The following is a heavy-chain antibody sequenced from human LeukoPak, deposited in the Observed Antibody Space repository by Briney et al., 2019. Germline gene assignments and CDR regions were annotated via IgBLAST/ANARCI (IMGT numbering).Heavy chain of an antibody. D-gene: IGHD3-10*01. CDR1: GGTFGSYA. CDR3: ARSHYYGSGSHDAFDI. J-gene: IGHJ3*02. Sequence: SVRVSCKASGGTFGSYAISWVRQAPGQGLEWMGGIIPIFGTANYAQKFQGRVTITAVKSTSTAYMELSSLRSEDTAVYYCARSHYYGSGSHDAFDIWGQGTMVTVSS. V-gene: IGHV1-69*06. CDR2: IIPIFGTA.